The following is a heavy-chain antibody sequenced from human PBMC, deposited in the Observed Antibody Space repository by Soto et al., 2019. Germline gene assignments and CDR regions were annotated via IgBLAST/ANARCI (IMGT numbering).Heavy chain of an antibody. V-gene: IGHV3-30*18. J-gene: IGHJ4*02. D-gene: IGHD5-18*01. CDR3: AKGMWIQITAVLFDY. CDR2: ISYDGTNK. CDR1: GFTFSTYA. Sequence: GGSLRLSCAASGFTFSTYAMHWVRQAPGKGLEWVAVISYDGTNKYYTDSVKGRFTISRDNSKNTLYLQMNSLRAEDTAVYYCAKGMWIQITAVLFDYWGQGTLVTVSS.